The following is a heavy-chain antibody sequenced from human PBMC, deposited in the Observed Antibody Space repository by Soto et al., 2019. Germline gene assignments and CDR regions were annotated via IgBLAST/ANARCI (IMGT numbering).Heavy chain of an antibody. CDR2: IYHSGST. CDR1: GGTISSGGYS. V-gene: IGHV4-30-2*01. CDR3: ARAVDGGYFFDY. J-gene: IGHJ4*02. Sequence: SGTLSLTCAASGGTISSGGYSWSWIRQAPGKGLEWIGYIYHSGSTYYNPSLKSRVTISVDRSKNQFSLKLSSVTAADTAVYYCARAVDGGYFFDYWGQGTLVTVSS. D-gene: IGHD2-15*01.